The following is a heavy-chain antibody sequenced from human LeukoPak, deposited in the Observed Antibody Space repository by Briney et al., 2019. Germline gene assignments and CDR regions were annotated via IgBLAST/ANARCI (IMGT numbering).Heavy chain of an antibody. V-gene: IGHV4-59*05. J-gene: IGHJ5*02. CDR3: ARGHRDYYDRNWFDP. CDR1: GDSIGIFH. D-gene: IGHD3-22*01. CDR2: IYYSGST. Sequence: SETLSLTCTVSGDSIGIFHWNWIRQPPGKGLEWIGSIYYSGSTYYNPSLRSRVTISVDTSKNQFSLKLSSVTAADTAVYYCARGHRDYYDRNWFDPWGQGTLVTVSS.